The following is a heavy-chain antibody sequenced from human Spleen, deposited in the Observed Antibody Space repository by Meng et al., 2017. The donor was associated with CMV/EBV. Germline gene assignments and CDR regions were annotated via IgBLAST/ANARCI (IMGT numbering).Heavy chain of an antibody. CDR1: GGSVSSASHY. Sequence: GSLRLSCTVSGGSVSSASHYWSWIRQPPGKGLEWIGYIYYNGRTYYSPSLKSRVTISVDTSKNQVSLKLRSVTAAATAVYYCAGGNYYYYAMDVWGQGTTVTVSS. J-gene: IGHJ6*02. CDR2: IYYNGRT. V-gene: IGHV4-61*01. CDR3: AGGNYYYYAMDV.